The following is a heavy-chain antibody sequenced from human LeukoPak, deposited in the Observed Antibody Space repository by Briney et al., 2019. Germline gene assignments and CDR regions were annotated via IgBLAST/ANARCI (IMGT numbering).Heavy chain of an antibody. D-gene: IGHD2-15*01. V-gene: IGHV3-21*06. Sequence: GGSLRLSCAASGFTFRTYSMNWVRQAPGKGLEWVSSITGSSDFMSYADSVKGRFTISRDNARNSLYLQVNSLRAEDTAVYYCAGDFSLSRSSDYWGQGTLVTVSS. CDR1: GFTFRTYS. CDR2: ITGSSDFM. J-gene: IGHJ4*02. CDR3: AGDFSLSRSSDY.